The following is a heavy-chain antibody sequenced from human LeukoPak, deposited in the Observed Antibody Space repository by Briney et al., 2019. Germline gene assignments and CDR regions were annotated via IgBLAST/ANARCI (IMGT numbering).Heavy chain of an antibody. Sequence: GESLRLSCAASGFTFSSYAMSWVRQAPGKGLEWVSAISGSGGSTYYADSVKGRFTISRDNSKNTLYLQMNSLRAEDTAVYYCAKDRGMYSSGWLFDYWGQGTLVTVSS. D-gene: IGHD6-19*01. CDR2: ISGSGGST. CDR3: AKDRGMYSSGWLFDY. J-gene: IGHJ4*02. V-gene: IGHV3-23*01. CDR1: GFTFSSYA.